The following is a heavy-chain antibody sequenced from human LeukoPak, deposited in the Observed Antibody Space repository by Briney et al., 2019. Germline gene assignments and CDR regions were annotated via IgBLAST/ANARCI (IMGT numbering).Heavy chain of an antibody. V-gene: IGHV4-38-2*02. Sequence: SETLSLTCTVSGYSISSGYYWAWIRQPPGKGLEWIGSIYHSGSTNYNPSLKSRVTISVDTSKNQFSLKLSSVAAADTAVYYCARVAYSGSYPDYWGQGTLVTVSS. J-gene: IGHJ4*02. CDR2: IYHSGST. CDR3: ARVAYSGSYPDY. CDR1: GYSISSGYY. D-gene: IGHD1-26*01.